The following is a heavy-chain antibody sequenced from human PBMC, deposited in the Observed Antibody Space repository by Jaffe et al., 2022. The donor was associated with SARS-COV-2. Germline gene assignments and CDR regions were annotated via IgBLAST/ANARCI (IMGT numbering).Heavy chain of an antibody. Sequence: QVQLQESGPGLVKPSETLSLTCTVSGGSISSYYWSWIRQPPGKGLEWIGYIYYSGSTNYNPSLKSRVTISVDTSKNQFSLKLSSVTAADTAVYYCARGGGYENYYGMDVWGQGTTVTVSS. CDR3: ARGGGYENYYGMDV. J-gene: IGHJ6*02. CDR2: IYYSGST. D-gene: IGHD5-12*01. V-gene: IGHV4-59*01. CDR1: GGSISSYY.